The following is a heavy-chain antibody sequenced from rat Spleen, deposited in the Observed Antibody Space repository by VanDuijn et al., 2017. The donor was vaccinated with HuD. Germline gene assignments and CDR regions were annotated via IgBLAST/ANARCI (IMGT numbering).Heavy chain of an antibody. CDR3: ARRGLLWG. CDR1: GFTFSDYY. J-gene: IGHJ2*01. CDR2: ISYDGSST. V-gene: IGHV5-29*01. D-gene: IGHD1-12*01. Sequence: EVQLVESDGGLVQPGRSLKLSCAASGFTFSDYYMAWVRQAPTKGLEWVATISYDGSSTYYRDSVKGRFTISSDNAKSTLYLQMDSLRTEDTATYYCARRGLLWGWGQGVMVTVSS.